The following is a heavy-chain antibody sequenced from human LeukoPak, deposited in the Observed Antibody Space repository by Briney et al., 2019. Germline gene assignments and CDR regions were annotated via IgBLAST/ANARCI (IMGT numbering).Heavy chain of an antibody. CDR1: GFTFSSYA. D-gene: IGHD3-10*01. CDR2: ISTRCGST. J-gene: IGHJ6*02. CDR3: AKVEGSGSYRAGYYYYYGMDV. Sequence: GGSLRLSCAASGFTFSSYAMSWVRQAPGKGLELVSAISTRCGSTYYADSVKGRFTISRDNSKNTLYLQVTSLRAEDTAVYYCAKVEGSGSYRAGYYYYYGMDVWGQGATVTVSS. V-gene: IGHV3-23*01.